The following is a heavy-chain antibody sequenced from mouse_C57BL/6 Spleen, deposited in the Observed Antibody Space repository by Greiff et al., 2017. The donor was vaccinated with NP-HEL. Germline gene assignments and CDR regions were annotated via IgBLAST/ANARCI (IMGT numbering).Heavy chain of an antibody. CDR3: AREGTGYFDY. D-gene: IGHD4-1*01. J-gene: IGHJ2*01. CDR1: GYAFSSYW. V-gene: IGHV1-80*01. Sequence: QVTLKVSGAELVKPGASVKISCKASGYAFSSYWMHWVKQRPGQGLEWIGQIYPGDGDTNYNGKFTGKATLTADKSSSTAYMQLSSLTSEDSAFYCCAREGTGYFDYWGQGTTLTVSS. CDR2: IYPGDGDT.